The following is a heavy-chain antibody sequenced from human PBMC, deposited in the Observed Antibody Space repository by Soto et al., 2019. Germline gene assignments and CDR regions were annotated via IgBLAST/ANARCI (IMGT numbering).Heavy chain of an antibody. CDR3: ARMETFGSVNWFDP. CDR1: GYGFTNND. J-gene: IGHJ5*02. D-gene: IGHD3-16*01. V-gene: IGHV1-8*01. CDR2: MNPGSGDT. Sequence: ASVKVSCKASGYGFTNNDVRWVRQATGQGLEWMGWMNPGSGDTGYAQKFQGRVAMTRDISIGTAYMELSSLRADDTAIYYCARMETFGSVNWFDPWGQGTLVTVSS.